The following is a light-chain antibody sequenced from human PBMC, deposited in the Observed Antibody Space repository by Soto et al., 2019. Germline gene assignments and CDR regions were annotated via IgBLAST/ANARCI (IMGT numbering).Light chain of an antibody. CDR2: RAS. CDR1: QSISRY. Sequence: DIQMTQSPSTLSASVGDRVTITCRASQSISRYLAWYQQKPGKAPKLLIYRASSLESGVPSRFSGSGSGTEVTLTISSLQPDDFATYYCQQYDSYLWTFGQGTRVEI. V-gene: IGKV1-5*03. J-gene: IGKJ1*01. CDR3: QQYDSYLWT.